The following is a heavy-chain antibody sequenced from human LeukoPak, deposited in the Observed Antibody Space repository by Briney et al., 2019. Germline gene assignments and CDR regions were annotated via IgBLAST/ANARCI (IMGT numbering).Heavy chain of an antibody. CDR2: IYYSGST. D-gene: IGHD2-15*01. Sequence: GSLRLSCAASGFTFSSYSMNWVRQPPGKGLEWIGSIYYSGSTYYNPSLKSRVTISVDTSKNQFSLKLSSVTAADTAVYYCARNHLFDCSGGSCYGCWFDPWGQGTLVTVSS. CDR3: ARNHLFDCSGGSCYGCWFDP. CDR1: GFTFSSYSMN. V-gene: IGHV4-39*01. J-gene: IGHJ5*02.